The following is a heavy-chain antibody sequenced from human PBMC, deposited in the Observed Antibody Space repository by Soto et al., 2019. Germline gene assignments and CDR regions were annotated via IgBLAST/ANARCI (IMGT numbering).Heavy chain of an antibody. J-gene: IGHJ3*02. V-gene: IGHV3-30-3*01. D-gene: IGHD3-22*01. CDR3: ARALSKADSSGYWWNAFDI. CDR2: ISYDGSNK. Sequence: QVQLVESGGGVVQPGRSLRLSCAASGFTFSSYAMHWVRQAPGKGLEWVAVISYDGSNKYYADSVKGRFTISRDNSKNTLYLQMNSLRAEDTAVYYCARALSKADSSGYWWNAFDIWGQGTNVTVSS. CDR1: GFTFSSYA.